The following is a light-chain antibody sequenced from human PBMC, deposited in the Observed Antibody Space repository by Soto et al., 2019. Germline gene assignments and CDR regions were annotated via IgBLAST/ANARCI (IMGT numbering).Light chain of an antibody. CDR2: AAS. J-gene: IGKJ4*01. CDR1: QSISSY. V-gene: IGKV1-39*01. Sequence: DIQMTQSPSSLSASVGDRVTITCRASQSISSYLNWYQQKPGKAPKLLIYAASSLQSGVPSRFSGSGSGTDFTLTISSLQPEDFATYYCQQSYSPRSGFGGGTKADNK. CDR3: QQSYSPRSG.